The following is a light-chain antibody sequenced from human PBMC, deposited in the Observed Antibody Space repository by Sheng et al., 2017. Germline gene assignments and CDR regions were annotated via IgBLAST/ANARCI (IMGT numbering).Light chain of an antibody. J-gene: IGLJ2*01. V-gene: IGLV3-21*02. CDR1: NIESKS. CDR2: DDD. Sequence: SFVLTQPPSVSVAQGQTATITCGANNIESKSVHWYQQKSGQAPELVVYDDDDRPSGIPERFSGSNSGNTATLTITRVEAGDEAVYYCQVWDITSDVIFGGGTRVTVV. CDR3: QVWDITSDVI.